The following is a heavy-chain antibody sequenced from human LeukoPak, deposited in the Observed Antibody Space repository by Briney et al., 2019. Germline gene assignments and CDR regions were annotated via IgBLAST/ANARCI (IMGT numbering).Heavy chain of an antibody. Sequence: SETLSLTCTVSGGSISSSYYWAWIRQPPGKGLEWIGNIYYSGSTYCNPSLKSRVTISVDTSKNQFSLKLSSVTAADTAVYYCARLDTTLAPYFDYWGQGTLVTVSS. CDR1: GGSISSSYY. CDR3: ARLDTTLAPYFDY. J-gene: IGHJ4*02. CDR2: IYYSGST. V-gene: IGHV4-39*01. D-gene: IGHD5-18*01.